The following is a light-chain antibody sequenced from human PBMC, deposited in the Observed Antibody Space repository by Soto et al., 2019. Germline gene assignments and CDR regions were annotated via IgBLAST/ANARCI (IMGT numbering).Light chain of an antibody. CDR2: WAS. V-gene: IGKV4-1*01. CDR3: QRYDSLRT. Sequence: DIVMTQSPDSLAVSLGESATINCKSSHIVLYSSNNKNYLAWYQQKPGQPPKLLIYWASTRESGVPDRFSGSGSGTDFTLTISSLQAEDFAMYYCQRYDSLRTFGQGTKVDIK. J-gene: IGKJ1*01. CDR1: HIVLYSSNNKNY.